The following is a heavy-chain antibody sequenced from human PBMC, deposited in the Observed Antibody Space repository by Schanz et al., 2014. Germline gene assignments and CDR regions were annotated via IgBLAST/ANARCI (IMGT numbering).Heavy chain of an antibody. V-gene: IGHV3-33*01. J-gene: IGHJ4*02. CDR2: MSYDGSIK. D-gene: IGHD3-10*01. CDR3: ARANYRRKRNFDY. Sequence: QVQLLQFGGGVVQPGRSLRLSCAASGFTFSSYGMHWVRQAPGKGLEWVAAMSYDGSIKYYGDSVKGRFTISRDRFQNTLYLRMSSLRAEDTAVYYCARANYRRKRNFDYWGRGTLVTVSS. CDR1: GFTFSSYG.